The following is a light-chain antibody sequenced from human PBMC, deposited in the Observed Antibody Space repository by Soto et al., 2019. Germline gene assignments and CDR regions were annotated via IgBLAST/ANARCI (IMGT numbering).Light chain of an antibody. V-gene: IGKV3-20*01. CDR3: QQYGSSPMYT. CDR2: GAS. J-gene: IGKJ2*01. CDR1: QSVSSNY. Sequence: EIVFTQTPGTLSLSPGERATLSCRASQSVSSNYLAWYQQKPGQAPRILIYGASSRATGIPDRFSGSGSGTDFTLTISRLEPEDFAVYYCQQYGSSPMYTFGQGTKLEIK.